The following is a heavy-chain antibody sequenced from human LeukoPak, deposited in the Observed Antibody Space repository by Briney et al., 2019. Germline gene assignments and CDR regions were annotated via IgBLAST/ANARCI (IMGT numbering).Heavy chain of an antibody. CDR3: ARGRTSRNWFDP. CDR2: MNPNSGNT. CDR1: GYTFTSYD. J-gene: IGHJ5*02. V-gene: IGHV1-8*03. Sequence: GASVEVSCKASGYTFTSYDINWVRQATGQGPERMGWMNPNSGNTGYAQKFQGRVTITRNTSISTAYMELSSLRSEDTAVYYCARGRTSRNWFDPWGHGTLVTVSS.